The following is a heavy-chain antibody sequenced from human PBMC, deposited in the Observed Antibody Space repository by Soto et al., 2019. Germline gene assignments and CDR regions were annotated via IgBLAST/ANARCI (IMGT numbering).Heavy chain of an antibody. CDR2: INPGNGDT. V-gene: IGHV1-3*05. J-gene: IGHJ4*02. Sequence: QVQLVQSGAEEKKPGASVKVSCKASGYTFSSYAMHWVRQAPGQSLEWMGWINPGNGDTKYSQTLQGRVTFTRDTSASTAYMELTSLSSDDTAVYYCAAGGGGSRYWGQGTLVTVSS. D-gene: IGHD2-15*01. CDR3: AAGGGGSRY. CDR1: GYTFSSYA.